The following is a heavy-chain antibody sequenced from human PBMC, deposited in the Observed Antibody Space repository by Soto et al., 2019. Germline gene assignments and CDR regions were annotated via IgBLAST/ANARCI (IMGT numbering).Heavy chain of an antibody. V-gene: IGHV4-39*01. D-gene: IGHD5-18*01. CDR3: AHRNVETKNYFDP. J-gene: IGHJ4*02. CDR2: LYYNGGT. Sequence: PSETLSLTCSVSGGSISSSHDYWGWIRQPPGKGLEWIGSLYYNGGTYYNPSLRSRVIISVDTSTNQFSLKLDSVTAADTAVYYCAHRNVETKNYFDPGGQEPLATVPS. CDR1: GGSISSSHDY.